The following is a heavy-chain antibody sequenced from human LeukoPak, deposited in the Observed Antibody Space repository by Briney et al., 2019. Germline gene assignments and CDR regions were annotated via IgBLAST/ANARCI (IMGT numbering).Heavy chain of an antibody. CDR3: ARLGYCSSTSCYDTGFDY. V-gene: IGHV4-59*08. CDR1: GGSISSYY. D-gene: IGHD2-2*01. CDR2: IYYSGST. J-gene: IGHJ4*02. Sequence: SETLSLTCTVSGGSISSYYWSWIRQPPGKGLEWIGYIYYSGSTNYNPSLKSRVTISVDTSKNQFSLRLSSVTAADTAVYYCARLGYCSSTSCYDTGFDYWGQGTLVTVSS.